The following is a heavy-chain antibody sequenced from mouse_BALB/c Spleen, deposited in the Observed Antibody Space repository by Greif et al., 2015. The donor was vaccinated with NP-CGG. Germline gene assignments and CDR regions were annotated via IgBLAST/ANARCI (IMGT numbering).Heavy chain of an antibody. CDR1: GYTFTSYW. CDR2: INPSTGYT. CDR3: VIWSYAMDY. D-gene: IGHD1-1*02. V-gene: IGHV1-7*01. Sequence: QVQLQQSGAELAKPGASVKMPCKASGYTFTSYWMHWVKQRPGQGLEWIGYINPSTGYTEYNQKFKDKATLTADKSSSTAYMQLSSLTSEDSAVYYCVIWSYAMDYWGQGTSVTVSS. J-gene: IGHJ4*01.